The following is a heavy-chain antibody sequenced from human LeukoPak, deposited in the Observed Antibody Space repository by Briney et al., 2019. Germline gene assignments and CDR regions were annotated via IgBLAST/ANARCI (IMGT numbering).Heavy chain of an antibody. CDR1: GFTFSNYA. D-gene: IGHD4/OR15-4a*01. J-gene: IGHJ4*02. CDR2: IAYAGT. Sequence: GGSLRLSCAASGFTFSNYAMTWVRQAPGKGLEWVSTIAYAGTFYADSVKGRFTISRDNSKNTLYLQMNTLRAEDTATYCCAKGLLTIDYWGQGTRVTVSS. V-gene: IGHV3-23*01. CDR3: AKGLLTIDY.